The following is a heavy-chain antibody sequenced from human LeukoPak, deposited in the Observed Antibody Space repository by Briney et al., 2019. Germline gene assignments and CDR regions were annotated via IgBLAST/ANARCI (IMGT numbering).Heavy chain of an antibody. D-gene: IGHD3-10*01. CDR2: IRYDGSNK. Sequence: SGGSLRLSCAASGFTFSSYGMHWVRQAPGKGLEWVAFIRYDGSNKYYADSVKGRFTISRDNSKNTLYLQMNSLRAEDTAVYYCAAPGWEVRGWRAFDIWGQGTMVTVSS. CDR3: AAPGWEVRGWRAFDI. J-gene: IGHJ3*02. V-gene: IGHV3-30*02. CDR1: GFTFSSYG.